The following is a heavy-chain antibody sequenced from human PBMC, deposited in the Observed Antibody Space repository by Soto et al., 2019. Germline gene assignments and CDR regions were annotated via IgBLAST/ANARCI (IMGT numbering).Heavy chain of an antibody. CDR1: GFTFSNAW. V-gene: IGHV3-15*01. J-gene: IGHJ4*02. D-gene: IGHD1-1*01. CDR3: TAELAGTKPGS. Sequence: EVQLVESGGGLVQPGGSLRLSCAASGFTFSNAWMTWVRQAPGKGLGCVGRIKSETNGGTADYGAPVKGRFSISRDDSRNTLFLQIDSLKTEDTAVYYCTAELAGTKPGSWGQGTLVTVSS. CDR2: IKSETNGGTA.